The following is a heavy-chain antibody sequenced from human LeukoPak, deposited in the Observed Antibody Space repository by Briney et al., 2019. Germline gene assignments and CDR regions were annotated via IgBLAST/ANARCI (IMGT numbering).Heavy chain of an antibody. J-gene: IGHJ5*02. CDR3: ARDDIAAGGTTDL. D-gene: IGHD6-13*01. V-gene: IGHV3-53*01. Sequence: GGSLRLSCAASGFTVNNNYMSWVRQAPGKGLEWDSVIYSGGRTYYADSVKGRFTISRDNSKNTLYLQMNSLRAEDTAVYYCARDDIAAGGTTDLWGQGTLATVSS. CDR1: GFTVNNNY. CDR2: IYSGGRT.